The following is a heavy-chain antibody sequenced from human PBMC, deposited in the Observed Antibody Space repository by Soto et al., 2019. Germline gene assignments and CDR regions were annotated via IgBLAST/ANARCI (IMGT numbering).Heavy chain of an antibody. CDR2: IYYSGST. V-gene: IGHV4-59*01. Sequence: QVQLQESGPGLVKPSETLSLTCTVSGGSISSYYWSWIRQPPGKGLEWIGYIYYSGSTNYNPSLKSRVTISVDTSKNQSSLKLSSVTAADTAVYYCARDTLTGRYGMAVWGQGTTVTVSS. J-gene: IGHJ6*02. CDR1: GGSISSYY. CDR3: ARDTLTGRYGMAV. D-gene: IGHD3-9*01.